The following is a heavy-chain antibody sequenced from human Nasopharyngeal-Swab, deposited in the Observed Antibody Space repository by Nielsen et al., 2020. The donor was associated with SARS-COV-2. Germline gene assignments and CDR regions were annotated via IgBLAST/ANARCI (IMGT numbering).Heavy chain of an antibody. V-gene: IGHV3-11*01. CDR1: GFTFSDYY. CDR2: ISRSGSTI. Sequence: GGSLRLSCAASGFTFSDYYMSWIRQAPGKVLEWVSYISRSGSTIYYADSVKGRFTISRDNAKNSLYLQMNSLRAEDTAVYYCARTPRLAAAGLLLPYYYYYMDVWGKGTTVTVSS. D-gene: IGHD6-13*01. CDR3: ARTPRLAAAGLLLPYYYYYMDV. J-gene: IGHJ6*03.